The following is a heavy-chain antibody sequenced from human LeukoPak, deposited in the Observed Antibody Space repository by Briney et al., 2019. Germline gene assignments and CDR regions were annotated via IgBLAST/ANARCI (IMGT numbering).Heavy chain of an antibody. CDR1: GYTLTSYD. V-gene: IGHV1-8*01. Sequence: ASVKVSCKASGYTLTSYDINWVRQATGQGLEWMGWMNPNSGNTGYAQKFQGRVTMTRNTSISTAYMELSSLRSEDTAVYYCARTSIVATIVHYYYYYYGMDVWGQGTTVTVSS. CDR2: MNPNSGNT. D-gene: IGHD5-12*01. J-gene: IGHJ6*02. CDR3: ARTSIVATIVHYYYYYYGMDV.